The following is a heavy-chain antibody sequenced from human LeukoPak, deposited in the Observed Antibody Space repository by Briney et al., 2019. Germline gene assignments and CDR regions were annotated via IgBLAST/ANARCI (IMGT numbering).Heavy chain of an antibody. J-gene: IGHJ5*02. CDR3: ARPYYYDSRIDP. CDR2: MYYSGST. D-gene: IGHD3-22*01. CDR1: GGSISSGDYY. Sequence: SETLSLTCTVSGGSISSGDYYWSWIRQPPGKGLEWIAYMYYSGSTYYSPSLKSRVTMSADTSKNQLSLKLSSVTAADTAVYYCARPYYYDSRIDPWGQGILVTVSS. V-gene: IGHV4-30-4*01.